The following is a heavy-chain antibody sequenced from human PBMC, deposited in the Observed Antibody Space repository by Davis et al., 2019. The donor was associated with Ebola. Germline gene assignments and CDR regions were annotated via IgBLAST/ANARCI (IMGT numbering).Heavy chain of an antibody. CDR1: GGSIRSYF. Sequence: SETLSLTCTVSGGSIRSYFWSWIRQPPGRELEWIGYIFYGGSTTYNPSLESRVTINADTSKNQFSLKLSSVTATDRAVYYCARARFGYSSSWYVDYWGQGTLVTVPS. V-gene: IGHV4-59*08. CDR3: ARARFGYSSSWYVDY. D-gene: IGHD6-13*01. J-gene: IGHJ4*02. CDR2: IFYGGST.